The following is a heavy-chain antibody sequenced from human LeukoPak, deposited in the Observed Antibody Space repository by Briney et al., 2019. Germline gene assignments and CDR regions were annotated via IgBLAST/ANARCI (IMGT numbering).Heavy chain of an antibody. Sequence: ASVKVTCKASGYTFTSYGISWVRQAPGQGLEWMGWISAYNGNTNYAQKLQGRVTMTTDTSTSTAYMELRSLRSDDTAVYYWAREVFSGSYYGIWGQGTMVTVSS. CDR1: GYTFTSYG. V-gene: IGHV1-18*01. J-gene: IGHJ3*02. CDR2: ISAYNGNT. CDR3: AREVFSGSYYGI. D-gene: IGHD1-26*01.